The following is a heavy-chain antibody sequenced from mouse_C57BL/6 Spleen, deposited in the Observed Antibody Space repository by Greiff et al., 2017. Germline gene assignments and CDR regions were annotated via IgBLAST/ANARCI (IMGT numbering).Heavy chain of an antibody. J-gene: IGHJ1*03. V-gene: IGHV5-16*01. CDR2: INYDGSSA. Sequence: EVKLMESEGGLVQPGSSMKLSCTASGFTFSDYYMAWVRQVPEKGLEWVANINYDGSSAYYLDSLKSRFIISRDNAKNILYLQMSSLKSEDTATYYWARDLAYGSSYWYFYVWGTGTTVTVSS. D-gene: IGHD1-1*01. CDR1: GFTFSDYY. CDR3: ARDLAYGSSYWYFYV.